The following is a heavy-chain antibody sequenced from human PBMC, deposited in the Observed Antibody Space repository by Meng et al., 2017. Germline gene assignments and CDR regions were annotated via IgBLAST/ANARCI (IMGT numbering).Heavy chain of an antibody. V-gene: IGHV4-59*01. CDR1: GGSISGYS. CDR3: ARGDMYDSSGYYFDY. D-gene: IGHD3-22*01. CDR2: ICYSGSP. J-gene: IGHJ4*02. Sequence: SETLSLTCTVSGGSISGYSWSWIRQSPGKGLEWIGYICYSGSPRYSPSLKSRVSISVDTSENQFSLKLSSVTAADTAVYYCARGDMYDSSGYYFDYWGQGTLVTVSS.